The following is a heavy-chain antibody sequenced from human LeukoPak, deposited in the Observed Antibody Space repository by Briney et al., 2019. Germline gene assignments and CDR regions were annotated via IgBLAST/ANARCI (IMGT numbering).Heavy chain of an antibody. V-gene: IGHV3-30*04. CDR3: ARLPSGWSSQVAGY. D-gene: IGHD6-19*01. CDR1: GFTFSSYA. Sequence: PGGSLRLSCAASGFTFSSYAMHWVRQAPGKGLEWVAVISYDGSNKYYADSVKGRFTISRDNSKNTLYLQMNSLRAEDTAVYYCARLPSGWSSQVAGYWGQGTLVTLSS. CDR2: ISYDGSNK. J-gene: IGHJ4*02.